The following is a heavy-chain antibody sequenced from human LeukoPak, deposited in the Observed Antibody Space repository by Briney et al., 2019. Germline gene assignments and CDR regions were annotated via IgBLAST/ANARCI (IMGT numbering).Heavy chain of an antibody. V-gene: IGHV1-2*04. CDR3: ARPRRFGELYEGLDI. CDR1: GYSFTGYY. D-gene: IGHD3-10*01. J-gene: IGHJ3*02. Sequence: ASVKVSCKASGYSFTGYYMHWVRQAPGQGLEWMGWINPNSGGTKYAQKFQGWVTMTRDTSISTAYMELSGLRSDDTAVYYCARPRRFGELYEGLDIWGQGTMVTVSS. CDR2: INPNSGGT.